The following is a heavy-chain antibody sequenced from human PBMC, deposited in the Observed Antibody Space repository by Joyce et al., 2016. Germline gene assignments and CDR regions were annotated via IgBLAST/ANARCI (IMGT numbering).Heavy chain of an antibody. CDR3: ARCHGSGWYIFDY. D-gene: IGHD6-19*01. J-gene: IGHJ4*02. Sequence: EVQLVQSGAEVKKPGESLRISCKGSGYSFITSWVTGVRQMPGKGLEGMGRIDPGDSDSSYSPSLQGHVTMSTDKSINTAYLQWSSLKASETAIYYCARCHGSGWYIFDYWGQGTLVTVSS. V-gene: IGHV5-10-1*03. CDR2: IDPGDSDS. CDR1: GYSFITSW.